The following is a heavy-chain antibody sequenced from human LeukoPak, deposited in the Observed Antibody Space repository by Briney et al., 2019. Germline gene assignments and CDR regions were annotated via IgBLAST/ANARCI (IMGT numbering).Heavy chain of an antibody. V-gene: IGHV3-74*01. CDR1: GFTFSRHW. CDR3: AREWSGFGELPDY. D-gene: IGHD3-10*01. CDR2: INSDGSST. J-gene: IGHJ4*02. Sequence: GGSLRLSCAASGFTFSRHWMHWVGQAPGKGLVWVSRINSDGSSTSYADSVKGRFTISRDNAKNTLYLQMNSLRVEDTAVYYCAREWSGFGELPDYWGQGTLVTVSS.